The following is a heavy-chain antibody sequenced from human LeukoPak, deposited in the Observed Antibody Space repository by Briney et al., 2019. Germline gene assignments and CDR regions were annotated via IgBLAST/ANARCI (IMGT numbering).Heavy chain of an antibody. D-gene: IGHD2-15*01. CDR3: ARGRYCSGGSCYEHFDY. CDR2: IYHSGST. CDR1: GGSISSSSYY. V-gene: IGHV4-39*07. J-gene: IGHJ4*02. Sequence: SETLSLTCTVSGGSISSSSYYWGWIRQPPGKGLEWIGSIYHSGSTYYNPSLKSRVTISVDTSKNQFSLKLSSVTAADTAVYYCARGRYCSGGSCYEHFDYWGRGTLVTVSS.